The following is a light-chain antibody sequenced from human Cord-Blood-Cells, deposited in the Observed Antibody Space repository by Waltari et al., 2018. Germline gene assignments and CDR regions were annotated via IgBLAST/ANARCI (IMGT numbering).Light chain of an antibody. V-gene: IGKV1-5*03. J-gene: IGKJ2*01. Sequence: DIQMTQSPSTLSASVGDRVTITCRSSQSISSWLAWYQQKPGKASKLLIYKASSLESGVPSRFGGSGSGTEFALAISSLQPDDFATYYCQQYNSYSYTFGQGTKLEIK. CDR2: KAS. CDR1: QSISSW. CDR3: QQYNSYSYT.